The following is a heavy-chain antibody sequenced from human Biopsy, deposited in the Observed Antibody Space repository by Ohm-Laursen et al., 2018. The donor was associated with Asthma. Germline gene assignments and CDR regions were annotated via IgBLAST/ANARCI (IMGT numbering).Heavy chain of an antibody. Sequence: LSLTCTVSGGSISSGGYYWSWIRQHPGKGLEWIGYIYYSGSTYYNPSLKSRVTISVDTSKNQFSLKLSSVTAADTAVYYCARERVTAMVTYFDYWGQGTLVTVSS. J-gene: IGHJ4*02. D-gene: IGHD5-18*01. V-gene: IGHV4-31*02. CDR2: IYYSGST. CDR3: ARERVTAMVTYFDY. CDR1: GGSISSGGYY.